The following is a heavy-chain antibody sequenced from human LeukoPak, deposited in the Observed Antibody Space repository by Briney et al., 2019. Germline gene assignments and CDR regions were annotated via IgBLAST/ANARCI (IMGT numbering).Heavy chain of an antibody. V-gene: IGHV1-8*03. D-gene: IGHD4-23*01. J-gene: IGHJ6*03. CDR1: GYTFTSND. CDR2: MNPNSGNT. CDR3: ARGPVADYYYYYYMDV. Sequence: ASVKVSCKXSGYTFTSNDINWVRQATRQGLEWMGRMNPNSGNTGYAQKFQGRVTITRNTSISTAYMELSSLRSEDTAVYYCARGPVADYYYYYYMDVWGKGTTVTVSS.